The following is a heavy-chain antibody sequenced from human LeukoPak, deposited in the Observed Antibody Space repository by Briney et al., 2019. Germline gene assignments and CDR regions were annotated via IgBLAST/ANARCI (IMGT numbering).Heavy chain of an antibody. D-gene: IGHD6-13*01. Sequence: GASVKVSCTASGYTFTSYDINWVRQATGQGLEWMGGIIPIFGTANYAQKFQGRVTITTDESTSTAYMELSSLRSEDTAVYYCARIAYSSSLDLLWGQGTTVTVSS. J-gene: IGHJ6*02. CDR3: ARIAYSSSLDLL. CDR2: IIPIFGTA. V-gene: IGHV1-69*05. CDR1: GYTFTSYD.